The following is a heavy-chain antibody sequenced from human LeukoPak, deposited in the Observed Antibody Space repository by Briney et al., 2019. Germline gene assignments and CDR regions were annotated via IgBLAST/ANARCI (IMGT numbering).Heavy chain of an antibody. CDR3: ARGGVSGRSSRNYYGSGSYPH. CDR2: INHSGST. D-gene: IGHD3-10*01. V-gene: IGHV4-34*01. J-gene: IGHJ4*02. Sequence: TSETLSLTCAVYGGSFSGYYWSWIRQPPGKGLEWIGEINHSGSTNYNPSLKSRVTISVDTSKNQFSLKLSSVTAADTAVYYCARGGVSGRSSRNYYGSGSYPHWGQGTLVTVSS. CDR1: GGSFSGYY.